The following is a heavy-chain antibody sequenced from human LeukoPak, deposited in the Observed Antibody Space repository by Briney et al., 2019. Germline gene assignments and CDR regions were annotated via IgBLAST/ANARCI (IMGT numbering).Heavy chain of an antibody. D-gene: IGHD4-17*01. V-gene: IGHV1-24*01. CDR1: GYTLTELS. CDR3: ATVGYDYGDYEWPRRASYYYYMDV. CDR2: FDPEDGET. Sequence: ASVKVSCKVSGYTLTELSMHWVRQAPGKGLEWMGGFDPEDGETIYAQKFQGRVTMTEDTSTDTAYMELSSLRSEDTAVYYCATVGYDYGDYEWPRRASYYYYMDVWGKGTTVTVSS. J-gene: IGHJ6*03.